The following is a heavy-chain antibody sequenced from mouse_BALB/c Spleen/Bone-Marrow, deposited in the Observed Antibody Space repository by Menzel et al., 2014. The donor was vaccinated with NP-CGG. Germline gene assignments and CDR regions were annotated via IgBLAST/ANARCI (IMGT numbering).Heavy chain of an antibody. CDR2: IXPGSGST. J-gene: IGHJ1*01. CDR3: ARVIYWYFDV. Sequence: QVQLKESGAELMKPGASVKISCRATGYTFSNYWIEWIKQRPGHGLEWIGEIXPGSGSTDYNENFKVKATFSADTSSNTAYMQLSSPTSEDSAVYYCARVIYWYFDVWGAGTTVTVSS. V-gene: IGHV1-9*01. CDR1: GYTFSNYW.